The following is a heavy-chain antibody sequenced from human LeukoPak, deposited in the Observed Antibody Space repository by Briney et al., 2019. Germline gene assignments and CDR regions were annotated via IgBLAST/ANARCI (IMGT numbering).Heavy chain of an antibody. CDR2: ISGSGGST. Sequence: PGGSLRLSCAASGFTFSSYAMSWVRQAPGKGLEWVSAISGSGGSTYYADSVKGRFTISRDNSKNTLYLQMNSLRAEDTAVYYCAKGGGITIFGVVGRGNNWFDPWGQGTLVTVSS. D-gene: IGHD3-3*01. V-gene: IGHV3-23*01. CDR3: AKGGGITIFGVVGRGNNWFDP. CDR1: GFTFSSYA. J-gene: IGHJ5*02.